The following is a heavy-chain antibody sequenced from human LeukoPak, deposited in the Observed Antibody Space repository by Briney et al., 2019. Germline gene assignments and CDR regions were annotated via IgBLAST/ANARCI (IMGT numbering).Heavy chain of an antibody. CDR1: GGSISSYY. J-gene: IGHJ4*02. Sequence: SETLSLTCTVSGGSISSYYWSWIRQPPGKGLECIGYIYYSGSTNYNPSLKSRVTISVDTSKNQFSLKLSSVTAADTAVYFCARRTYFYDSSGYYFDYWGQGTLVTVSS. CDR3: ARRTYFYDSSGYYFDY. V-gene: IGHV4-59*01. D-gene: IGHD3-22*01. CDR2: IYYSGST.